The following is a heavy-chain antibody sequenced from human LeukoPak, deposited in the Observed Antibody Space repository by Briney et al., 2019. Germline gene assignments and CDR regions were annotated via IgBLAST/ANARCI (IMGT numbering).Heavy chain of an antibody. CDR3: ARDLYGDHGGY. V-gene: IGHV3-48*03. CDR2: ISSSGSTI. D-gene: IGHD4-17*01. J-gene: IGHJ4*02. Sequence: GGSLRLSCAASGFTFSSYEMNWVRQAPGIGLEWVSYISSSGSTIYYADSVKGRFTISRDNAKNSLYLQMNSLRAEDTAVYYCARDLYGDHGGYWGQGTLVTVSS. CDR1: GFTFSSYE.